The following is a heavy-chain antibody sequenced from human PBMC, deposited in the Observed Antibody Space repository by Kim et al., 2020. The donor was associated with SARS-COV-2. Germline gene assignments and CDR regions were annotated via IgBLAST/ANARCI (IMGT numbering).Heavy chain of an antibody. V-gene: IGHV3-53*01. D-gene: IGHD3-10*01. CDR3: ARSVLYGAHWYFDY. CDR2: IYSGGST. Sequence: GGSLRLSCAASGFTVSSNYMSWVRQAPGKGLEWVSVIYSGGSTYYADSVKGRFTISRDNSKNTLYLQMNSLRAEDTAVYYCARSVLYGAHWYFDYWGQGTLVTVSS. J-gene: IGHJ4*02. CDR1: GFTVSSNY.